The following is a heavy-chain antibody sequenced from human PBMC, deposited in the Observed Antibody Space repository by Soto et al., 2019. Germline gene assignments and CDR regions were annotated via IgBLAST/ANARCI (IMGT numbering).Heavy chain of an antibody. Sequence: LSETRSLTCTITGGSISSDYWSWIRQTPGKGLEWIGYIYYSGSTNYNPSLKSRVTISVDTSKNQFSLKLSSVTAADTAVYYCARAGTTMVRGVISGWFDPWGQGTLVTVS. CDR3: ARAGTTMVRGVISGWFDP. D-gene: IGHD3-10*01. CDR2: IYYSGST. J-gene: IGHJ5*02. CDR1: GGSISSDY. V-gene: IGHV4-59*01.